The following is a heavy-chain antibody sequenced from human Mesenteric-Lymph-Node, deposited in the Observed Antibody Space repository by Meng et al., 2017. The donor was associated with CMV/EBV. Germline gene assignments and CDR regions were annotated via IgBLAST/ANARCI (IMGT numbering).Heavy chain of an antibody. Sequence: SVSSNSYYWNWIRQSPGKGLEWIGYIYFSGTNYNPSLKSRVTISIDRSKNQFSLKMRSVTAADTAVYYCARDEYCASTSCSNWLDPWGQGTLVTVSS. CDR3: ARDEYCASTSCSNWLDP. CDR1: SVSSNSYY. J-gene: IGHJ5*02. V-gene: IGHV4-61*01. D-gene: IGHD2-2*01. CDR2: IYFSGT.